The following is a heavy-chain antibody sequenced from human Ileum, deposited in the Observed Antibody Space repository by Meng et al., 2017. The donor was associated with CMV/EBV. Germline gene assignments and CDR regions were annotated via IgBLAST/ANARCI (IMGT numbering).Heavy chain of an antibody. D-gene: IGHD1-26*01. CDR3: ARVHTWGSYWGKYFQH. CDR2: INHSGST. Sequence: YGVSFSGTSCSWFRQPPGKRLEWIGEINHSGSTYYNPSLNSRVPISVDTSKNQFSLKLSSVTAAATAVYYCARVHTWGSYWGKYFQHWGQGTLVTVSS. J-gene: IGHJ1*01. CDR1: GVSFSGTS. V-gene: IGHV4-34*13.